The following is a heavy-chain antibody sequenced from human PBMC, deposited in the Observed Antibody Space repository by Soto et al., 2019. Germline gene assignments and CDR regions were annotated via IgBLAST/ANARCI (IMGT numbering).Heavy chain of an antibody. CDR3: ARDLSWGSNWYYYMDV. V-gene: IGHV3-48*01. D-gene: IGHD7-27*01. CDR1: GFTFSSYA. J-gene: IGHJ6*03. Sequence: PGGSLRLSCAASGFTFSSYAMTWVRQAPGKGLEWVSYISSSSGVIDYADSVKGRFTISRDNSRNSLYLQMNSLRAEDTAVYYCARDLSWGSNWYYYMDVWGKGTTVTVSS. CDR2: ISSSSGVI.